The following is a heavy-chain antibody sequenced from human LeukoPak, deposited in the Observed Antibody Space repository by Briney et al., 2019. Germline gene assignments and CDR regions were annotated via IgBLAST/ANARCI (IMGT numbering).Heavy chain of an antibody. CDR1: GYALTSYY. CDR2: INPSGGST. V-gene: IGHV1-46*01. J-gene: IGHJ4*02. CDR3: ARAAGSGWPHFDY. D-gene: IGHD6-19*01. Sequence: GASVKVSCKASGYALTSYYMHWVRQAPGQGLEWMGIINPSGGSTSYAQKFQGRVTMTRDTSTSTVYMELSSLRSEDTAVYYCARAAGSGWPHFDYWGQGTLVTVSS.